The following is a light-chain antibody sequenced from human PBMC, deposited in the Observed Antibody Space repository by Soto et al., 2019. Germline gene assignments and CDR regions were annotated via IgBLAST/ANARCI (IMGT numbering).Light chain of an antibody. CDR2: EVV. CDR3: KSYAGSDTYV. J-gene: IGLJ1*01. V-gene: IGLV2-8*01. CDR1: KNDIGVYDF. Sequence: QSVLTQPPSVSAAPGQSVTISCSGTKNDIGVYDFVSWYQHHPGKAPRLIIYEVVQRPSGVPDRFSGSKSGNTASLTVSGLQAADEADYFCKSYAGSDTYVFVSGTKVTVL.